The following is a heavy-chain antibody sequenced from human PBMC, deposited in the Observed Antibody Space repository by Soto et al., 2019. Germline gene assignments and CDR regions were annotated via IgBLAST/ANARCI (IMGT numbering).Heavy chain of an antibody. V-gene: IGHV3-72*01. CDR3: ARAGSAFDY. CDR2: SRNKANSYTT. D-gene: IGHD6-25*01. J-gene: IGHJ4*02. Sequence: EVQLVESGGGLVQPGGSLRLSCAASGFTFSDHYMDWVRQAPGKGLEWVGRSRNKANSYTTEYAASGKGRFTISRDDSKNSLNLQMNSLKTEDTAVYYCARAGSAFDYWGQGTLVTVSS. CDR1: GFTFSDHY.